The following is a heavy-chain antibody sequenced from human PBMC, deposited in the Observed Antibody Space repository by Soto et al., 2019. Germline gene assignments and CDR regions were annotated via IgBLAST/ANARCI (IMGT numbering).Heavy chain of an antibody. V-gene: IGHV3-74*01. Sequence: GGSLRLSCAASGFTFSSYWMHWVRQAPGKGLVWVSRIKCDESNKYYADSVKGRFTISRDNAKNSLYLQMNSLRDEDTAVYYCARGDCISTSCQPSGPYYYYGMDVWGQGTTVTVSS. J-gene: IGHJ6*02. CDR1: GFTFSSYW. CDR3: ARGDCISTSCQPSGPYYYYGMDV. D-gene: IGHD2-2*01. CDR2: IKCDESNK.